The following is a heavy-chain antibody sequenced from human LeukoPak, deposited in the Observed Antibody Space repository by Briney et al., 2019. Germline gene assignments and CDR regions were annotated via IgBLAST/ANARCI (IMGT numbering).Heavy chain of an antibody. J-gene: IGHJ4*02. CDR2: IIPILGIA. D-gene: IGHD3-22*01. V-gene: IGHV1-69*04. CDR3: ARDFYDSSGRDY. CDR1: GGTFSSYA. Sequence: SVKVSCKASGGTFSSYAISWVRQAPGQGLEWMGRIIPILGIANYAQKFQGRVTITADKSTSTAYMELSSLRSEDTAVYYCARDFYDSSGRDYWGQGTLVTVSS.